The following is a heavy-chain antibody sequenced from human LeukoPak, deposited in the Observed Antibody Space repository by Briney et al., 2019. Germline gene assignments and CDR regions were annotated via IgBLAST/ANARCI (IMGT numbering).Heavy chain of an antibody. CDR3: ARMTTLDDY. Sequence: GGSLRLSCAASGSTFSSYWMHWVRQAPGRGLEWVSYISSSGLTMYYADSVKGRFTISRDNAKNSLYLQLNSLRAEDTGVYYCARMTTLDDYWGQGTLVTVSS. V-gene: IGHV3-48*04. CDR2: ISSSGLTM. J-gene: IGHJ4*02. D-gene: IGHD3-16*01. CDR1: GSTFSSYW.